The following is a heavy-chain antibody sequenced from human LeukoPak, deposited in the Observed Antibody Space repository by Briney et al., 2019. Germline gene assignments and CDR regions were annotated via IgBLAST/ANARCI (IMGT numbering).Heavy chain of an antibody. CDR2: INPSGGST. CDR3: ARDLIVGATLDAIDAFDI. Sequence: ASVKVSCKASGYTFTSYYMHWVRQAPGQGLEWMGIINPSGGSTSYAQKFQGRVTMTRDMSTSTVYMELSSLRSEDTAVYYCARDLIVGATLDAIDAFDIWGQGTMVTVSS. J-gene: IGHJ3*02. CDR1: GYTFTSYY. V-gene: IGHV1-46*01. D-gene: IGHD1-26*01.